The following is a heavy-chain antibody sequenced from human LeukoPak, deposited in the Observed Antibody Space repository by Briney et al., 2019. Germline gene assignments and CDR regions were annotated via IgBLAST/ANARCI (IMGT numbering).Heavy chain of an antibody. CDR3: ARGTMVRGVRFAFDI. CDR2: ISTNTGNP. CDR1: GYTFTSYS. Sequence: ASVKVSCKASGYTFTSYSLNWVRQAPGQGLEWMGWISTNTGNPTYAQGFTGRFVFSLDTTVSTPYLQISSLKAADTAVYYCARGTMVRGVRFAFDIWGQGTMVTVSS. J-gene: IGHJ3*02. D-gene: IGHD3-10*01. V-gene: IGHV7-4-1*02.